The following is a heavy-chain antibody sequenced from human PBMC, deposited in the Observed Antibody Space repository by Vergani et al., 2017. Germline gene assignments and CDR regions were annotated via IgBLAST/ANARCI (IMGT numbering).Heavy chain of an antibody. J-gene: IGHJ4*02. CDR2: IIPILGIA. Sequence: QVQLVQSGAEVKKPGSSVKVSCKASGGTFSSYTISWVRQAPGQGLEWMGRIIPILGIANYAQKFQGRVTITADKSTSTAYMELSSLRSEDTAVYYCARALGGIVVVTAFDDWGQGTLVTVSS. CDR3: ARALGGIVVVTAFDD. D-gene: IGHD2-21*02. V-gene: IGHV1-69*02. CDR1: GGTFSSYT.